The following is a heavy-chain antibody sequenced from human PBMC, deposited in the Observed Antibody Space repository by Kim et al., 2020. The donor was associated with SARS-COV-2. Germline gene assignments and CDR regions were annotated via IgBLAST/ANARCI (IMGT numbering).Heavy chain of an antibody. D-gene: IGHD4-17*01. CDR2: INWNGGST. CDR1: GFTFDDYG. V-gene: IGHV3-20*01. Sequence: GGSLRLSCAASGFTFDDYGMSWVRQAPGKGLEWVSGINWNGGSTGYADSVKGRFTISRDNAKNSLYLQMNSLRAEDTALYHCARDMIPDSPDGDRGYFDYWGQGTLVTFSS. J-gene: IGHJ4*02. CDR3: ARDMIPDSPDGDRGYFDY.